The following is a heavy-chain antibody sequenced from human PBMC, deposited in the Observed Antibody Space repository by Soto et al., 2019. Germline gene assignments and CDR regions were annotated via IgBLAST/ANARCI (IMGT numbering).Heavy chain of an antibody. CDR2: IKGKTGGRTT. CDR1: GFTFTNAY. CDR3: VGDTGVAPETFDI. Sequence: EVQLAESGGDLVKPGGSLRLSCVASGFTFTNAYMNWVRQAPGKGLEWVGRIKGKTGGRTTDYAAPVKGRFVISRDDSNNTMYLQMNSLKTEDTAVYFCVGDTGVAPETFDIWGLGTMVTVSS. J-gene: IGHJ3*02. D-gene: IGHD2-21*01. V-gene: IGHV3-15*07.